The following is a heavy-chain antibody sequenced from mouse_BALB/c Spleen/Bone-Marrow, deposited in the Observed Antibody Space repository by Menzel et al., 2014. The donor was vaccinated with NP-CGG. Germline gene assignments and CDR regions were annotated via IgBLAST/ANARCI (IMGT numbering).Heavy chain of an antibody. Sequence: EVKLMESGAELVRSGASVKLSRTASGFNIKDYYMHWVKQRPEQGLEWIGWIDPENGDTEYAPKFQGKATMTADTSSNTAYLQLSSLTSEDTAVYYCNGGYYEAWFAYWGQGTLVTVSA. V-gene: IGHV14-4*02. CDR2: IDPENGDT. CDR1: GFNIKDYY. CDR3: NGGYYEAWFAY. D-gene: IGHD2-3*01. J-gene: IGHJ3*01.